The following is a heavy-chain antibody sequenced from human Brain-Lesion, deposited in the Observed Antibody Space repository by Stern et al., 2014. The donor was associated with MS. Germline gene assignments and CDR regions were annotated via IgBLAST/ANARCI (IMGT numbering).Heavy chain of an antibody. D-gene: IGHD1-26*01. Sequence: QVQLVQSGAEVKKPGASVKVSCKVSGYTLTELSMHWVRQAPRKGLEWMGGFDPEAGETIYAQKFQGRVTMTEATSKDTAYMELSSLRSEDTAVYYCATLSPGAGGNYYRHFDYWGQGTLVTVSS. V-gene: IGHV1-24*01. CDR3: ATLSPGAGGNYYRHFDY. CDR2: FDPEAGET. CDR1: GYTLTELS. J-gene: IGHJ4*02.